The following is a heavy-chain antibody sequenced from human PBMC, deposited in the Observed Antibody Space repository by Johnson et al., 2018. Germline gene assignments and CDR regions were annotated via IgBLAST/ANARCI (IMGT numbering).Heavy chain of an antibody. J-gene: IGHJ1*01. CDR2: MYQSGGT. CDR3: ARGRGTGSYSQAYLDH. Sequence: QVQLQESGPGLVKPSDTLSLICTVSGGSISSYYYHWIRQSPGKGLEWIGYMYQSGGTNYNPSLNGRVTISLDTSKTQFSLKLSSGTAADTAVYYCARGRGTGSYSQAYLDHWGQGTLVTVSS. V-gene: IGHV4-59*01. D-gene: IGHD3-3*02. CDR1: GGSISSYY.